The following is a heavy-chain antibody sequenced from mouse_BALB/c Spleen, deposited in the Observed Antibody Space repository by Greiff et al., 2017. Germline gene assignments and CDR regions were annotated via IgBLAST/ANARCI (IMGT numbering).Heavy chain of an antibody. Sequence: EVKLQESGPSLVKPSQTLSLTCSVTGDSITSGYWNWIRKFPGNKLEYMGYISYSGSTYYNPSLKSRISITRDTSKNQYYLQLNSVTTEDTATYYCARYDYDDYAMDYWGQGTSVTVSS. V-gene: IGHV3-8*02. CDR3: ARYDYDDYAMDY. D-gene: IGHD2-4*01. CDR1: GDSITSGY. CDR2: ISYSGST. J-gene: IGHJ4*01.